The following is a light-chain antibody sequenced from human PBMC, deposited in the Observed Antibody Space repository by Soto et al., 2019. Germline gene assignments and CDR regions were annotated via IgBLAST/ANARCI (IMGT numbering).Light chain of an antibody. CDR1: QSVSSY. Sequence: EIVLTQSPATLSLSPGERATLSCRASQSVSSYLAWYQQKPGQAPRLLIYDASNRATGIPARCSGSGSGTAFPLTISSLEPEDFAVYYCQQRSNWPSITFGQGTRLEIK. V-gene: IGKV3-11*01. CDR2: DAS. J-gene: IGKJ5*01. CDR3: QQRSNWPSIT.